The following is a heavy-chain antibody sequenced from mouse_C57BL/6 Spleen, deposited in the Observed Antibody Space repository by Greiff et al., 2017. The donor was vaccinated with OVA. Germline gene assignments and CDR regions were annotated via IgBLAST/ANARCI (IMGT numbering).Heavy chain of an antibody. J-gene: IGHJ3*01. Sequence: VKLMESGPGLVAPSQSLSITCTVSGFSLTSYGVHWVRQPPGKGLEWLVVIWSDGSTTYNSAPKSRLSISKDNSKSQLFLKMNSLQTDDTAMYYCARVYDVYPAWFAYWGQGTLVTVSA. CDR2: IWSDGST. CDR1: GFSLTSYG. V-gene: IGHV2-6*03. CDR3: ARVYDVYPAWFAY. D-gene: IGHD2-3*01.